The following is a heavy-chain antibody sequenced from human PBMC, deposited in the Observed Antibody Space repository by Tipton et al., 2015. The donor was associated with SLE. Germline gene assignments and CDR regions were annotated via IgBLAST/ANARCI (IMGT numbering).Heavy chain of an antibody. CDR2: IYYSGST. D-gene: IGHD7-27*01. V-gene: IGHV4-39*01. J-gene: IGHJ2*01. Sequence: TLSLTCTVSGGSISSSSYYWGWIRQPPGKGLEWIGSIYYSGSTYYNPSLKSRVTISVDTSKNQFSLKLSSVTAADTAVYYCAGHLTDYWYFDLWGRGTLVTVSS. CDR1: GGSISSSSYY. CDR3: AGHLTDYWYFDL.